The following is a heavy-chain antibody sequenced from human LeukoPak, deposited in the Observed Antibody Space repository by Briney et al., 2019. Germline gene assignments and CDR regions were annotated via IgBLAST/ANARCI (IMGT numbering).Heavy chain of an antibody. D-gene: IGHD2-8*01. CDR2: LISSGAST. CDR1: GFTFTHYG. CDR3: GRDSKWAQPDY. Sequence: GGSLRLSCAASGFTFTHYGMNWVRQAPGEGLEWVSGLISSGASTYYADSVKGRFTVSRDNSKNMVYLQINSLTAEDTAIYYCGRDSKWAQPDYWGQGTLVTVSS. V-gene: IGHV3-23*01. J-gene: IGHJ4*02.